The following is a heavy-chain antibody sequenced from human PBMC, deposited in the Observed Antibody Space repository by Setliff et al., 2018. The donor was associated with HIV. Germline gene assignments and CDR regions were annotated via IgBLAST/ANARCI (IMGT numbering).Heavy chain of an antibody. J-gene: IGHJ4*02. CDR3: APPPRGGPGFSY. CDR1: GVSISSGSYY. CDR2: IYTSGST. D-gene: IGHD3-10*01. V-gene: IGHV4-61*02. Sequence: PSETLSLTCTVSGVSISSGSYYWSWIRQSAGKGLEWIGRIYTSGSTNDNPSLKSRITISVDTSNNQFSLRLSSVTAADTAVYYCAPPPRGGPGFSYWGQGTLVTVSS.